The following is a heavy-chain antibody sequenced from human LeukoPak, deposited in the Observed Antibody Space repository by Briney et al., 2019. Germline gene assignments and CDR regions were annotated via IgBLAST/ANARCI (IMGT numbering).Heavy chain of an antibody. CDR1: GCTFSSYA. CDR3: ATLVVPAANDY. Sequence: SVKVSCKASGCTFSSYAISWVRQAPGQGLEWMGGIIPIFGTTNYAQKFQGRVTITADESTSTAYMELSSLRSEDTAVYYCATLVVPAANDYWGQGTLVTVSS. CDR2: IIPIFGTT. V-gene: IGHV1-69*13. D-gene: IGHD2-2*01. J-gene: IGHJ4*02.